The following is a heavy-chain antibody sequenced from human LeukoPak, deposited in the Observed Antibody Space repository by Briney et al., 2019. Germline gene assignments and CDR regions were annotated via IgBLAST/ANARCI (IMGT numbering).Heavy chain of an antibody. CDR3: ARVSGLVVDAFDI. J-gene: IGHJ3*02. D-gene: IGHD2-15*01. CDR1: GGSISSYY. CDR2: IYYSGST. Sequence: SETLSLTCTVSGGSISSYYWSWIRQPPGKGLEWIGYIYYSGSTNYNPSLKSRVTISVDTSKNQFSLKLSSVTAADTAVYYCARVSGLVVDAFDIWGQGTMVTVSS. V-gene: IGHV4-59*01.